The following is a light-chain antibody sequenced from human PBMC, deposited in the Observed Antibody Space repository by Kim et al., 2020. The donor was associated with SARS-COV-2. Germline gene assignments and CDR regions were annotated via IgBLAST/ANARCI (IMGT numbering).Light chain of an antibody. CDR2: AAS. CDR1: QSISSY. CDR3: QKSYSTPALT. Sequence: SVGDRVTITCRASQSISSYLNWYQQKPGKAPKLLVYAASSLRSGVPSRFSGSGSGTDFTLTISSQQPEDVATYYCQKSYSTPALTFGGGTKVEIK. V-gene: IGKV1-39*01. J-gene: IGKJ4*01.